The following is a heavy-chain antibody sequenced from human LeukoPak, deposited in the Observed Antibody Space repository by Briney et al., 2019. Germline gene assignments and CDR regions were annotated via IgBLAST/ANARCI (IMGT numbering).Heavy chain of an antibody. CDR2: ISDIGSI. CDR3: ARRNGYSSSWSLGY. V-gene: IGHV4-59*08. J-gene: IGHJ4*02. D-gene: IGHD6-13*01. Sequence: PSETLSLTCTVSGGSISSYYWSWIRQPPGKGLEWIAYISDIGSINYNPSLKSRVTISLDTSKNQFSLKLSSVTAADTAVYYCARRNGYSSSWSLGYWGQGTLVTVSS. CDR1: GGSISSYY.